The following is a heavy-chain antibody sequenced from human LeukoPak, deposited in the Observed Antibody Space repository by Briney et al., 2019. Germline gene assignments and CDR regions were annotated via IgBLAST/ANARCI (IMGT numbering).Heavy chain of an antibody. CDR3: ASAAYYYDSSGYLYYFDY. D-gene: IGHD3-22*01. V-gene: IGHV3-11*01. J-gene: IGHJ4*02. Sequence: GGSLRLSCAASGFTFSDYYMSWIRQAPGKGLEWVSYISSSGSTIYYADSVKGRFTISRDNAKNSLYLQMNSLRAEDTAVYYCASAAYYYDSSGYLYYFDYWGQGTLVTVSS. CDR1: GFTFSDYY. CDR2: ISSSGSTI.